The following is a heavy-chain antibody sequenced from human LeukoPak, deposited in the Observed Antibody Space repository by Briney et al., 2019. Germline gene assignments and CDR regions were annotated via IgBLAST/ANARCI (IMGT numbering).Heavy chain of an antibody. V-gene: IGHV3-21*01. CDR1: GFTFSSYS. CDR2: ISSSSSYI. Sequence: GGSLRLSCAASGFTFSSYSMNWVRQAPGKGLEWVSSISSSSSYIYYADSVKGRFTISRDNAKNSLYLQKNSLRAEDTAVYYCTRRSRVDWFDPWGQGTLVTVSS. J-gene: IGHJ5*02. CDR3: TRRSRVDWFDP.